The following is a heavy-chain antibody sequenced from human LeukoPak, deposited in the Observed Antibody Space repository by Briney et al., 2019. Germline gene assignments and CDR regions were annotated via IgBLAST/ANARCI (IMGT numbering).Heavy chain of an antibody. J-gene: IGHJ4*02. CDR2: MYVSGNT. V-gene: IGHV4-4*07. CDR3: ARERSTTINTYYFDS. Sequence: PSETLSLTCTVSGGSISDYYWNWIRQPAGKGLEWIGRMYVSGNTNYNPSLKSRVAMSLDTSTNQFSLQLTSVTAADTAVYYCARERSTTINTYYFDSWGQGTLDTVSS. CDR1: GGSISDYY. D-gene: IGHD4-11*01.